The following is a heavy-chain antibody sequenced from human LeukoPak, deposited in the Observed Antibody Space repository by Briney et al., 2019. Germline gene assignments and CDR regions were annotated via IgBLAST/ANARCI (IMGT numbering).Heavy chain of an antibody. J-gene: IGHJ3*02. CDR1: GYTFTGYY. CDR3: ARSTIPKPFPDI. V-gene: IGHV1-2*02. Sequence: ASVKVSCKASGYTFTGYYMHWVRPAPGQGLEWMGWINPNSGGTNYAQKFQGRVTMTRDTSISTAYMELSRLRSDDTAVYYCARSTIPKPFPDIWGQGTMVTVSS. CDR2: INPNSGGT. D-gene: IGHD2-21*01.